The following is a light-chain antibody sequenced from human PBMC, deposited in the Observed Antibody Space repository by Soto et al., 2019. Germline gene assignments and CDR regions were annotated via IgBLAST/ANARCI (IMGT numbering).Light chain of an antibody. V-gene: IGKV3-11*01. CDR2: DAS. CDR1: ERISHS. Sequence: DIVLTQSPATLSLSPGNRVTLSCRANERISHSLAWYQQKPGQAPRILIYDASFRATGIPERFSDSESGTDFPLSISSLEPEDFAVYYCQLSQQRRSWPPIAFGQGTRLDLK. J-gene: IGKJ5*01. CDR3: QLSQQRRSWPPIA.